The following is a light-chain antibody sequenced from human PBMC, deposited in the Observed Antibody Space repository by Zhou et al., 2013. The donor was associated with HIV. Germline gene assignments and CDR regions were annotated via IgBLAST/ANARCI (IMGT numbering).Light chain of an antibody. V-gene: IGKV2-28*01. Sequence: DIVMTQSPPSLPVAPGEPASMSCMSSQSLLNSNGYNYLDWYLQRPGQSPQLLIYLGSVRAPGVPDRFDAYFSGTHFTLTISSVQSEDVGLYYCMQALQAPLTFGGGTKVEIK. CDR1: QSLLNSNGYNY. CDR3: MQALQAPLT. J-gene: IGKJ4*01. CDR2: LGS.